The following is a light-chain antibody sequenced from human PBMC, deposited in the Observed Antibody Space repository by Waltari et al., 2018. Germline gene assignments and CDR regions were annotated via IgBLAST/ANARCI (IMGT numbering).Light chain of an antibody. V-gene: IGKV1-33*01. J-gene: IGKJ2*01. Sequence: DIQMTQSPSSLSASVGDRVTTTCQASQDISNFLNWYQQKQRKAPQLLIYEASSLETAVPSRFSGSGAWTDFTFTINSLQPEDIATYYCQQYDHFPPYTFGQGTKLEIK. CDR3: QQYDHFPPYT. CDR1: QDISNF. CDR2: EAS.